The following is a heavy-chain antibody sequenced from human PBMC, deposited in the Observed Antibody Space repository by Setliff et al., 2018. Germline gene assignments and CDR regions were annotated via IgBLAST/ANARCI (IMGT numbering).Heavy chain of an antibody. J-gene: IGHJ4*02. D-gene: IGHD6-13*01. Sequence: SVKVSCKASGGTFRTDGFSWVRQAPGQGLEWMGRIIPVFRTANYAQKFRGRVTITADEVARTAYMELNSLTSNDTAVYYCARAGLAAAGRKGVFDHWGQGTLVTVSS. CDR2: IIPVFRTA. V-gene: IGHV1-69*13. CDR1: GGTFRTDG. CDR3: ARAGLAAAGRKGVFDH.